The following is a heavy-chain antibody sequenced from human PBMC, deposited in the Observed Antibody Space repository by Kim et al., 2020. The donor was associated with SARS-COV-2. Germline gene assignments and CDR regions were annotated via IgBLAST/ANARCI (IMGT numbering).Heavy chain of an antibody. CDR3: ATGGSGSYHTPYDY. CDR2: ISYDGSNK. D-gene: IGHD3-10*01. Sequence: GESLRLSCAASGFTFSSYAMHWVRQAPGKGLEWVAVISYDGSNKYYADSVKGRFTISRDNSKNTLYLQMNSLRAEDTSVYYCATGGSGSYHTPYDYWGQGTLVTVSS. V-gene: IGHV3-30-3*01. CDR1: GFTFSSYA. J-gene: IGHJ4*02.